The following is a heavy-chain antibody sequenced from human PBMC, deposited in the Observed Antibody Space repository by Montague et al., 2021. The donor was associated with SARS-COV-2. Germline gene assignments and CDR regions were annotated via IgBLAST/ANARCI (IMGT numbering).Heavy chain of an antibody. J-gene: IGHJ3*01. D-gene: IGHD3-16*01. V-gene: IGHV3-74*01. CDR3: AREEASDYPDAFDL. CDR1: GFEFSRYW. CDR2: IKNDGRTT. Sequence: SLRPSCAASGFEFSRYWIHWVRQVPGKGLVWLSSIKNDGRTTGYADSVKGRFTISRDNAKNTVYLRINSVTVDDTALYYCAREEASDYPDAFDLWGQGTLVTVSS.